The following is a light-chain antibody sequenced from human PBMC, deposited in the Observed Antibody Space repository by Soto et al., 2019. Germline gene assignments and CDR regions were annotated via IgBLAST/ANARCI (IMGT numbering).Light chain of an antibody. Sequence: NFMLTQPHSVSESPGKTVTISCTRSSGSIASHYVQWYQQRPGSAPTTLIYEDNQRPPGVPDRFSGSIDSSSNSASLTIAGLKTEDEADYYCQSYDSRYVVFGGGTKLTVL. J-gene: IGLJ2*01. V-gene: IGLV6-57*03. CDR3: QSYDSRYVV. CDR2: EDN. CDR1: SGSIASHY.